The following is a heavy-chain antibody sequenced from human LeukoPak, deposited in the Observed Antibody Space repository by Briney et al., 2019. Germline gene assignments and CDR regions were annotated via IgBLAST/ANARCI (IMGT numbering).Heavy chain of an antibody. J-gene: IGHJ6*03. CDR2: AHYSGST. Sequence: SETLSLTCTVSGGSISSSCCSWGWIRQPPGKGLEWIGSAHYSGSTYYNPSLKSRVTISVDTSKNQFSLKLSSVTAADTAAYYCARLTGTYYYYYMDVWGKGTTVTVSS. V-gene: IGHV4-39*07. CDR1: GGSISSSCCS. CDR3: ARLTGTYYYYYMDV. D-gene: IGHD1-7*01.